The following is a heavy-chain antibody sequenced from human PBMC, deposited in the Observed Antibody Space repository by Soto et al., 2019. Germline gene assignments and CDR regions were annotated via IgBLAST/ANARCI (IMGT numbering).Heavy chain of an antibody. CDR2: ISGSGGST. D-gene: IGHD2-15*01. Sequence: GGSLRLSCAASGFTFSSYAMSWVRQAPGKGLEWVSAISGSGGSTYYADSVKGRFTISRDNSKNTLYLQMNSLRAEDTAVYYCAKDPSSCSGGSCYMDHYFDYWGQGTLVTVSS. CDR3: AKDPSSCSGGSCYMDHYFDY. V-gene: IGHV3-23*01. J-gene: IGHJ4*02. CDR1: GFTFSSYA.